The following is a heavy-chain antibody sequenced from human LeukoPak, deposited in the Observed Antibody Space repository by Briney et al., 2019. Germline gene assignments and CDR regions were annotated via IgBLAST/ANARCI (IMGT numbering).Heavy chain of an antibody. CDR3: ARDRTVRGFGGVIVFGY. V-gene: IGHV1-2*02. D-gene: IGHD3-16*02. CDR1: GYTFTGYY. J-gene: IGHJ4*02. Sequence: GASVKVSCKASGYTFTGYYMHWVRQAPGQGLEWMGWINPNSGGTNYAQKFQGRVTMTRDTSISTAYMELSRLRSDDTAVYYCARDRTVRGFGGVIVFGYWGQGTLVTVSS. CDR2: INPNSGGT.